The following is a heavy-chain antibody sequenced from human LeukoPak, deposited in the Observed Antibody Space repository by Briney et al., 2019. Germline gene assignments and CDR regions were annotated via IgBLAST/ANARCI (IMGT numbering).Heavy chain of an antibody. J-gene: IGHJ2*01. D-gene: IGHD4-17*01. CDR3: ARRTSEYGDYPRYFDL. CDR1: GGSISSYY. Sequence: SETLSLTCTVSGGSISSYYWSWIRQPPGKGLEWIGYIYYSGSTNYNPSLKSRVTISVDTSKNQFSLKLSSVTAADTAVYYCARRTSEYGDYPRYFDLWGRGTLVTVSS. CDR2: IYYSGST. V-gene: IGHV4-59*01.